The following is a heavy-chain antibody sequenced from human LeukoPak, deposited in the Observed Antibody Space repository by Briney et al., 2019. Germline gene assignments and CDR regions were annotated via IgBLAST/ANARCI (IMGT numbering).Heavy chain of an antibody. CDR1: GGSISSSSYY. Sequence: SETLSLTCTVSGGSISSSSYYWGWIRQPPGKGLEWIGSIYYSGSTNYNPSLKSRVTISVDTSKNQFSLKLSSVTAADTAVYYCARGLTRHDAFDIWGQGTMVTVSS. CDR3: ARGLTRHDAFDI. CDR2: IYYSGST. J-gene: IGHJ3*02. V-gene: IGHV4-39*07. D-gene: IGHD3-9*01.